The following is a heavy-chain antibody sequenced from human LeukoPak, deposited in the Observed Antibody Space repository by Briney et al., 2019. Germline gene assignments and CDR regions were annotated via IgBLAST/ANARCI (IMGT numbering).Heavy chain of an antibody. Sequence: ASVKVSCKASGYTFTSYGISWVRQAPGQGLEWMGWISAYNGNTNYAQKLQGRVTMTTDTSTSTAYMELRSLRSDDTAVYYCARPTDPGSESVGAFDIWGQGTMVTVSS. J-gene: IGHJ3*02. CDR1: GYTFTSYG. CDR2: ISAYNGNT. CDR3: ARPTDPGSESVGAFDI. V-gene: IGHV1-18*01. D-gene: IGHD3-10*01.